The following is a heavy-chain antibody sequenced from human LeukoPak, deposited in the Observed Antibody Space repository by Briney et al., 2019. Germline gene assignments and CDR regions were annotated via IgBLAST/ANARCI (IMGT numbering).Heavy chain of an antibody. CDR1: GYTFTGYY. CDR3: ARDLYSSSWYAYYYYYMDV. CDR2: INPNSGGT. D-gene: IGHD6-13*01. V-gene: IGHV1-2*02. Sequence: ASAKVSCKASGYTFTGYYMHWVRQAPGQGLEWMGWINPNSGGTNYAQKFQGRVTMTRDTSISTAYMELSRLRSDDTAVYYCARDLYSSSWYAYYYYYMDVWGKGTTVTVSS. J-gene: IGHJ6*03.